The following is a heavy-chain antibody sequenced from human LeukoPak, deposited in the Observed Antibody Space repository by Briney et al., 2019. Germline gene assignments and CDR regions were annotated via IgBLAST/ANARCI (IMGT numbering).Heavy chain of an antibody. D-gene: IGHD5-12*01. V-gene: IGHV3-23*01. CDR2: ISPGGGPT. CDR1: GFTFSSYW. CDR3: AKDGAWLRFDD. Sequence: GGSLRLSCAASGFTFSSYWMHWVRQAPGKGLVWVSGISPGGGPTYYADSVKGRFTISRDDSKNTLYLQMKNLRAEDTAVYYCAKDGAWLRFDDWGQGTLVTVSS. J-gene: IGHJ4*02.